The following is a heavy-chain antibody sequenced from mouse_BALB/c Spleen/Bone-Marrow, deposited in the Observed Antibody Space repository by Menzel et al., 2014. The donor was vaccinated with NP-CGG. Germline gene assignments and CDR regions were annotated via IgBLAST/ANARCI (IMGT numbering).Heavy chain of an antibody. CDR2: IGPANGNT. D-gene: IGHD1-1*01. CDR3: ASYYYGHYFDY. CDR1: GFNIKDTY. V-gene: IGHV14-3*02. Sequence: EVQLQQSGAELVKPGASVKLSCTASGFNIKDTYMHWVKQRPEQGLEWIGRIGPANGNTKYDPKFQGKATITADTSSNTAYLQLSSLTSEDTAVYYCASYYYGHYFDYWGQGTTLTVAS. J-gene: IGHJ2*01.